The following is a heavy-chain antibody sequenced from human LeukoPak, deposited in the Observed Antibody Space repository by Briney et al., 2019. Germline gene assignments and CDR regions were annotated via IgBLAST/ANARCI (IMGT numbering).Heavy chain of an antibody. J-gene: IGHJ4*02. CDR1: GYTFTSYY. V-gene: IGHV1-46*01. Sequence: ASVKVSCKASGYTFTSYYMHWVRQAPGQGLEWMGIINPSGGSTSYAQKFQGRVTMTRDTSTSTAYMELRSLRSDDTAVYYCARDAEWELHAATSDYWGQGTLVTVSS. CDR3: ARDAEWELHAATSDY. CDR2: INPSGGST. D-gene: IGHD1-26*01.